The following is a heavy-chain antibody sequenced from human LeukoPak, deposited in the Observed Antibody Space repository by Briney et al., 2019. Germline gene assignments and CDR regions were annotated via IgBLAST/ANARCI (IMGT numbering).Heavy chain of an antibody. CDR3: ARGGPYYYDSSGYYYPFDY. J-gene: IGHJ4*02. Sequence: PGGSLRLSCAASGFSFSSFGMSWVRQAPGKGLEWVSGINWNGGSTGYADSVKGRFTISRDNAKNSLYLQMSSLRAEDTALYYCARGGPYYYDSSGYYYPFDYWGQGTLVTVSS. V-gene: IGHV3-20*04. CDR2: INWNGGST. CDR1: GFSFSSFG. D-gene: IGHD3-22*01.